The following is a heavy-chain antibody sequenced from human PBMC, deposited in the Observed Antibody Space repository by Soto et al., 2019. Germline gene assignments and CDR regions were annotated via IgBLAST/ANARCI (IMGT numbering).Heavy chain of an antibody. CDR3: AREYYYDSSGYYESWYFDL. Sequence: TSETLSLTCTVSGGSISSSSYYWGWIRQPPGKGQEWIGSIYYSGSTYYNPSLKSRLTISVDTSKNQSTLKLNSVTAADTAVYYCAREYYYDSSGYYESWYFDLWGRGTLVTVSS. CDR1: GGSISSSSYY. J-gene: IGHJ2*01. D-gene: IGHD3-22*01. V-gene: IGHV4-39*06. CDR2: IYYSGST.